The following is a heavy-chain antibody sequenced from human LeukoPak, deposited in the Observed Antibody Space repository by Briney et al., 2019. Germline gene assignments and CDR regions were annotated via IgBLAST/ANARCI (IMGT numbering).Heavy chain of an antibody. CDR1: GGSFRGYY. CDR2: INHSGST. Sequence: SETLSLTCAVYGGSFRGYYWSWIRQPPGKGLEWIGEINHSGSTNYNPSLKSRVTISVDTSKNQFSLKLSSVTAADTAVYYCARVRRSRLLWFGEYIDYWGQGTLVTVSS. CDR3: ARVRRSRLLWFGEYIDY. J-gene: IGHJ4*02. V-gene: IGHV4-34*01. D-gene: IGHD3-10*01.